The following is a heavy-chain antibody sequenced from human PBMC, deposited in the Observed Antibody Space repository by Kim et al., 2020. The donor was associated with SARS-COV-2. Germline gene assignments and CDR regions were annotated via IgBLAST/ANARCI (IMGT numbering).Heavy chain of an antibody. Sequence: SETLSLTCTVSGGSISSGGYYWSWIRQHPGKGLEWIGYIYYSGSTSYNPSLKSRLTISVDTSKNQFSLKLSSVTAADTAVYYCARDRNYYGSGSYMDYWGQGTLVTVSS. J-gene: IGHJ4*02. D-gene: IGHD3-10*01. CDR3: ARDRNYYGSGSYMDY. V-gene: IGHV4-31*03. CDR1: GGSISSGGYY. CDR2: IYYSGST.